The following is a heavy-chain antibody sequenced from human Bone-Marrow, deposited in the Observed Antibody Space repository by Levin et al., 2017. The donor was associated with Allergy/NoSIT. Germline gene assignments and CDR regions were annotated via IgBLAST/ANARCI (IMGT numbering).Heavy chain of an antibody. J-gene: IGHJ4*02. CDR2: INSDGSSI. D-gene: IGHD3-22*01. Sequence: GESLKISCAASGFTFSRYWMHWVRQVPGKGLVWVSRINSDGSSITYADSVKGRLTISRDNAKNTLYLQLDSLRAEDTAVYYCAGDPDSSGYSTFDYWGQGILVTVSS. V-gene: IGHV3-74*01. CDR3: AGDPDSSGYSTFDY. CDR1: GFTFSRYW.